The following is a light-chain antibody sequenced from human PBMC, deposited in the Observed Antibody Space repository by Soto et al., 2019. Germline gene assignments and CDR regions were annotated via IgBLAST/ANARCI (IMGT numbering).Light chain of an antibody. CDR2: GAS. V-gene: IGKV3-20*01. CDR3: KQYGSSPQT. J-gene: IGKJ2*01. CDR1: QSVSSSY. Sequence: EIVLTQSPGTLSLSPGERATLSCRASQSVSSSYLAWYQQKPGQAPRLLIYGASSRATGIPGKFSGSGSGTDFTLTISRLETEDFAVYYCKQYGSSPQTFGPGTKLEIK.